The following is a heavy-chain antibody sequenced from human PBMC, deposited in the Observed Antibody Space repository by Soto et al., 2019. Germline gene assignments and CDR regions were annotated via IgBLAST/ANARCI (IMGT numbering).Heavy chain of an antibody. Sequence: QVQLVESGGGVVQPGRSLRLSCAASGFTFSSYAMHWVRQAPGKGLEWVAVISYDGSNKYYADSVKGRFTISRDNSKNTLYLQMNSLRAEDTAVYYCARDRGLKRGIAEYLDYWGQGTLVTVSS. CDR2: ISYDGSNK. CDR3: ARDRGLKRGIAEYLDY. D-gene: IGHD6-13*01. J-gene: IGHJ4*02. V-gene: IGHV3-30-3*01. CDR1: GFTFSSYA.